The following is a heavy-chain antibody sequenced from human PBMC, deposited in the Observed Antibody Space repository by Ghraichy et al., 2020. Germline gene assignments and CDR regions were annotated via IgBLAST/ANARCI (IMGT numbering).Heavy chain of an antibody. J-gene: IGHJ5*02. D-gene: IGHD6-13*01. Sequence: SLTCTVSGGSISSSSYYWGWIRQPPGKGLEWIGSIYYSGSTYYNPSLKSRVTISVDTSKNQFSLKLSSVTAADTAVYYCARQERAIAALALNWFDPWGQGTLVTVSS. CDR1: GGSISSSSYY. V-gene: IGHV4-39*01. CDR3: ARQERAIAALALNWFDP. CDR2: IYYSGST.